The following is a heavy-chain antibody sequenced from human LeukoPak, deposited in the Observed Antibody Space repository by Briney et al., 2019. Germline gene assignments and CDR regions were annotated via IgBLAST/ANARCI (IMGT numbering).Heavy chain of an antibody. CDR1: GYTFTSYA. V-gene: IGHV7-4-1*02. Sequence: ASVKVSCKASGYTFTSYAMNWVRQAPGQGLEWMGWINTNTGSPTYAQGFTGRFVFSLDTSVSTAYLQISSLKAEDTAVYYCAYDSSGWYNYFDYWGQGTLVTVSS. CDR2: INTNTGSP. CDR3: AYDSSGWYNYFDY. J-gene: IGHJ4*02. D-gene: IGHD6-19*01.